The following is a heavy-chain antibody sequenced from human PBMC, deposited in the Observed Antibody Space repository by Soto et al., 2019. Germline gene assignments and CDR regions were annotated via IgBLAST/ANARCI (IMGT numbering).Heavy chain of an antibody. Sequence: ASVKVSCKASGGTFSSYAISWVRQAPGQGLEWMGGIIPIFGTANYAQKFQGRVTITADESTSTAYMELSGLRSEDTAVYYCARCFKTTKDILTGYYYYYGMDVWGQGTTVTVSS. CDR1: GGTFSSYA. CDR2: IIPIFGTA. J-gene: IGHJ6*02. CDR3: ARCFKTTKDILTGYYYYYGMDV. V-gene: IGHV1-69*13. D-gene: IGHD3-9*01.